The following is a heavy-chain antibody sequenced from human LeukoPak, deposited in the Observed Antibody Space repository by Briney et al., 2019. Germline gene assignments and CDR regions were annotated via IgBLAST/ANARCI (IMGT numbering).Heavy chain of an antibody. J-gene: IGHJ6*02. CDR3: VKDIMGSTDYYYGLDV. V-gene: IGHV3-64D*09. D-gene: IGHD3-10*01. Sequence: GGSLRLSCSASGFSFGNYDMHWVRQAPGKGLEYVSAISSNGGSTYYADSVKGRLTISRDNSKNTLYLHMSSLRPEDTAVYFCVKDIMGSTDYYYGLDVWGQGTTVTVSS. CDR1: GFSFGNYD. CDR2: ISSNGGST.